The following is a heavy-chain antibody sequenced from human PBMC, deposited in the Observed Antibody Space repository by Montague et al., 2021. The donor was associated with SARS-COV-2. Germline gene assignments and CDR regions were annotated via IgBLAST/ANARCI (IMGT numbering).Heavy chain of an antibody. J-gene: IGHJ4*02. V-gene: IGHV4-59*08. D-gene: IGHD6-19*01. Sequence: TTNYNPSLKSRVTISADTSMNQFSLNLRSVTAADTAVYFCARLLAVKDPFDYWGQGTLVTVSS. CDR2: TT. CDR3: ARLLAVKDPFDY.